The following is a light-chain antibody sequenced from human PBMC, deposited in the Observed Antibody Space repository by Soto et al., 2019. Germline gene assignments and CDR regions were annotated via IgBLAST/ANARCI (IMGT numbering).Light chain of an antibody. V-gene: IGKV3-20*01. Sequence: IVLTQSPGTLSLSPGERATLSCRASQSVSSSYLAWYQQKPGQAPRLLIYVASSRATGIPDRFSGTGSGTDFTLTISRLEPEDFAVYYCQQYGSSRTFGQGTKVDIK. CDR1: QSVSSSY. CDR3: QQYGSSRT. J-gene: IGKJ1*01. CDR2: VAS.